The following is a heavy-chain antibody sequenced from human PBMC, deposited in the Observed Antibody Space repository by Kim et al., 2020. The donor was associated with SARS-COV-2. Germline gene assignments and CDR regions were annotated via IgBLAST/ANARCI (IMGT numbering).Heavy chain of an antibody. D-gene: IGHD2-21*02. Sequence: SETLSLTCTVSGGSISSSSYYWGWIRQPPGKGLEWIGSIYYSGSTYYNPSLKGRVTISVDTSKNQFSLKMSSVTAADTAVYYCARGEVVTARGIDYWGQGTRVTVSS. CDR2: IYYSGST. J-gene: IGHJ4*02. CDR3: ARGEVVTARGIDY. V-gene: IGHV4-39*01. CDR1: GGSISSSSYY.